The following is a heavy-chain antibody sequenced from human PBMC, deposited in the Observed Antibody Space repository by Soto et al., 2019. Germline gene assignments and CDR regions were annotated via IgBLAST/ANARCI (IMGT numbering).Heavy chain of an antibody. CDR3: AKRIKPDVLQLLKSAPGHTLGNAMDV. CDR1: GFTVSSSH. Sequence: GGSLRLSCAASGFTVSSSHMSWVRKAPGKGLEWVSIIHSGCSTSYADSVRGRFTISSDVSKSTVYLQMNSLRAEDTAVYYCAKRIKPDVLQLLKSAPGHTLGNAMDVWGQGTKVTVSS. J-gene: IGHJ6*02. V-gene: IGHV3-53*01. D-gene: IGHD3-3*01. CDR2: IHSGCST.